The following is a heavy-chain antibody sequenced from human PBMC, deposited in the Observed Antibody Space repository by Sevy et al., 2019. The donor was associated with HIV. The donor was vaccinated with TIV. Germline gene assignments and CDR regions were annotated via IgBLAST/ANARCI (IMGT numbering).Heavy chain of an antibody. CDR2: INWNSGTV. D-gene: IGHD4-4*01. Sequence: GGSLRLSCAASGFTFDDYAMHWVRQGPGKGLEWVSTINWNSGTVDYADSVKGRFTVSRDNAKNSLYIQMNSLRCEDTALYYCVKDLTVTTSEGDFHYGMDVWGQGTTVTVSS. V-gene: IGHV3-9*01. CDR1: GFTFDDYA. CDR3: VKDLTVTTSEGDFHYGMDV. J-gene: IGHJ6*02.